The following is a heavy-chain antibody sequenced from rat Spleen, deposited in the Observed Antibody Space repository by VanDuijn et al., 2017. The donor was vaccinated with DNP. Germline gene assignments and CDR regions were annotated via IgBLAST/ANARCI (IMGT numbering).Heavy chain of an antibody. CDR3: ARDGATVVPSRAMDA. CDR1: GFTFNNYW. V-gene: IGHV5-31*01. Sequence: EVQLVESGGDLVQPGRSLKLSCVASGFTFNNYWMTWIRQVPGKGLEWVASIPNSGCNTYYPDSVKGRFTISRDNAKNTLYLQMNSLRSEDTATYYCARDGATVVPSRAMDAWGQGTSVTISS. D-gene: IGHD1-3*01. CDR2: IPNSGCNT. J-gene: IGHJ4*01.